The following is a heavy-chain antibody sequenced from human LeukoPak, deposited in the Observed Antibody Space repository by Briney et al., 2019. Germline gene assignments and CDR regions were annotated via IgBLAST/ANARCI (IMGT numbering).Heavy chain of an antibody. D-gene: IGHD5-18*01. J-gene: IGHJ4*02. V-gene: IGHV3-74*01. Sequence: GGSLRLSCAASGFTFSVYWVHWVRQAPGKGLEWVSCLKSDGISASYADSVKGRFTISRDNSKNTLCLQMNSLRAEDTAVYYCAKDLPEYSFGRIFDYWGQGTLVTVSS. CDR2: LKSDGISA. CDR1: GFTFSVYW. CDR3: AKDLPEYSFGRIFDY.